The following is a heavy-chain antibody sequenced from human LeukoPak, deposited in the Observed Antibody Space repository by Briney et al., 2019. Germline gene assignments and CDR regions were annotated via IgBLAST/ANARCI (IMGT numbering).Heavy chain of an antibody. CDR3: ARGSSNVAARNNWFDP. V-gene: IGHV3-21*01. J-gene: IGHJ5*02. D-gene: IGHD6-6*01. CDR2: ISGSSSYI. Sequence: GGSLRLSCAASGFTFSGYDMNWVRQAPGKGLEWVSSISGSSSYIYYADSMKGRFTISRDNGKNSLYLQMNSLRAEDTAVYFCARGSSNVAARNNWFDPWGQGTLVTVYS. CDR1: GFTFSGYD.